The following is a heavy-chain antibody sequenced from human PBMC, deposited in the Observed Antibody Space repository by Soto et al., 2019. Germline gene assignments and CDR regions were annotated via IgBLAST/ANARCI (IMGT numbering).Heavy chain of an antibody. V-gene: IGHV3-66*01. Sequence: PGGSLRLSCAASGFTVSSNYMSWVRQAPGKGLEWVSIIYSGGNTYYADSVKGRFTISRDNSKNTLYLQMNSLRAEDTAVYYCARDGQITVTTTSNDYYYSYMDVWRKGTTVTVSS. CDR2: IYSGGNT. CDR1: GFTVSSNY. J-gene: IGHJ6*03. D-gene: IGHD4-17*01. CDR3: ARDGQITVTTTSNDYYYSYMDV.